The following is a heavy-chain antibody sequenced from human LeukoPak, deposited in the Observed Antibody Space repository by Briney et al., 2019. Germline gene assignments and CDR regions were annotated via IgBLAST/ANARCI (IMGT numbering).Heavy chain of an antibody. CDR2: IIPMFVTA. V-gene: IGHV1-69*13. Sequence: SVKVSCKASGGSFINYAISWVRQAPGQGLEWMGGIIPMFVTANYAQKFQGRVTITADESTSTAYMELSSLRSEDTAVYYCAREGRGGYNNELLFDYWGQGTLVTVSS. D-gene: IGHD5-24*01. J-gene: IGHJ4*02. CDR3: AREGRGGYNNELLFDY. CDR1: GGSFINYA.